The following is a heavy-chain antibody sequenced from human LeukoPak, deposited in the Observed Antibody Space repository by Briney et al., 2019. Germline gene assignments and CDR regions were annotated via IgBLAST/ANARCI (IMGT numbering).Heavy chain of an antibody. CDR3: ARGHYSGYDWIAPPEGY. J-gene: IGHJ4*02. Sequence: ASVKVSCKASGYTFTSYVINWVRQATGQGLEGMGWMNPNSGNTGYAQKFQGRVTMTRNTSISTAYMELSSLRSEDTAVYYCARGHYSGYDWIAPPEGYWGQGTLVTVSS. CDR2: MNPNSGNT. D-gene: IGHD5-12*01. CDR1: GYTFTSYV. V-gene: IGHV1-8*01.